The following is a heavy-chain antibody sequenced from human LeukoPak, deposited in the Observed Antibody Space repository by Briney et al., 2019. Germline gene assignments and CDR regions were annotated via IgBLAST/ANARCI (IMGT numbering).Heavy chain of an antibody. J-gene: IGHJ4*02. CDR2: ISGGGGNT. D-gene: IGHD4-17*01. V-gene: IGHV3-23*01. CDR3: AKGRNEDGDAALNY. CDR1: GFTFSSYA. Sequence: PGGSLTLSCAASGFTFSSYAMSWVRQAPGKGLEWVSSISGGGGNTLYADSVKGRFTISRDNSKNTLYLQMNSLRAEDTAAYHCAKGRNEDGDAALNYWGQGTLVTVSS.